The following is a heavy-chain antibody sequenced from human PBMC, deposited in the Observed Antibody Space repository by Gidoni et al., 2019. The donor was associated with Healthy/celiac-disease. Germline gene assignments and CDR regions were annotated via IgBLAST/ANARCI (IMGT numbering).Heavy chain of an antibody. CDR2: IRGSGGST. CDR3: AKDHNVWGSYRFMWGY. Sequence: EVQLLESGGGLVQPGGSLRLSCAASGFTFSSYAMSWVRQAPGKGLEWVSAIRGSGGSTYYADSVKGRFTISRDNSKNTLYLQMNSLRAEDTAVYYCAKDHNVWGSYRFMWGYWGQGTLVTVSS. J-gene: IGHJ4*02. D-gene: IGHD3-16*02. V-gene: IGHV3-23*01. CDR1: GFTFSSYA.